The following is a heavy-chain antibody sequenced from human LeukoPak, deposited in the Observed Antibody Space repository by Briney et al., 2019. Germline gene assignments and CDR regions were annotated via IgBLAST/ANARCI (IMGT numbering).Heavy chain of an antibody. V-gene: IGHV3-23*01. CDR1: GFTLCSYA. J-gene: IGHJ4*02. D-gene: IGHD2-15*01. Sequence: GGSLRLSWAASGFTLCSYAMSWVRQAPGEGLEWVSAISGSGGSTYYAASVKGRFTITRDNSKNTLYLQMNSLRAEDTAVYYCAKAPRYCSGGSCYSHLYYFDYWGQGTLVTVSS. CDR2: ISGSGGST. CDR3: AKAPRYCSGGSCYSHLYYFDY.